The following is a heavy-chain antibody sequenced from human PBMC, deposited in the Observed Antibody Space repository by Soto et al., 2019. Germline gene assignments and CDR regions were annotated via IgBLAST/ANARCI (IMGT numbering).Heavy chain of an antibody. CDR3: VKDLDYDNSGFCADF. V-gene: IGHV3-23*01. CDR1: GLAFNDYA. CDR2: ISGSGTST. D-gene: IGHD3-22*01. J-gene: IGHJ4*02. Sequence: EVQLLESGGGLVQPGGSLRLTCSAAGLAFNDYAMNWVRQAPEKGLEWVSGISGSGTSTSYADSVKGRFTISRDNSKNTWYLQMNSLRAEDTAVYYCVKDLDYDNSGFCADFWGLGTLVTVSS.